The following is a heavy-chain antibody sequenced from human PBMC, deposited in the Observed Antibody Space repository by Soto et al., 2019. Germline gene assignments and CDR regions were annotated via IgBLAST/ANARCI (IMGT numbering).Heavy chain of an antibody. J-gene: IGHJ4*02. V-gene: IGHV3-9*01. CDR2: ISSNSDTI. D-gene: IGHD1-1*01. CDR3: VKDMKWGGMTTTHYFDS. CDR1: GFTIDDYA. Sequence: EVQLVESGGGLVQPGRSLRLSCAASGFTIDDYAMHWVRQVPGKGLEWVSGISSNSDTIDYADSVKGRFTISRDNAKNSLCLQMNTLRPEDTALYYCVKDMKWGGMTTTHYFDSWGQGTLVTVSS.